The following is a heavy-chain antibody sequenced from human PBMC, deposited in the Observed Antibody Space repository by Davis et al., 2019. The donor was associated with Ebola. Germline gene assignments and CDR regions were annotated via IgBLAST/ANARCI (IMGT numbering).Heavy chain of an antibody. CDR2: IIPILGIA. J-gene: IGHJ6*02. Sequence: SVKVSCKASGGTFSSYAISWVRQAPGQGLEWMGRIIPILGIANYAQKFQGRVTITADKSTSPAYMELSSLRSEDTAVYYCARDLPQGFLVGEYYYYGMDVWGQGTTVTVSS. CDR3: ARDLPQGFLVGEYYYYGMDV. CDR1: GGTFSSYA. D-gene: IGHD3-3*01. V-gene: IGHV1-69*04.